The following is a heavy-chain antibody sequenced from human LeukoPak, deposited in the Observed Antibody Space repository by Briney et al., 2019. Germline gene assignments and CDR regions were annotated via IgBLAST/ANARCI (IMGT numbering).Heavy chain of an antibody. CDR1: GGTFSSYA. J-gene: IGHJ4*02. V-gene: IGHV1-69*13. Sequence: SVKVSCKASGGTFSSYAISWVRQAPGQGLEWMGGIIPIFGTANYAQKFQGRVTITADESTSTAYMELGSLRSEDTAVYYCARVVNSGSYHGFDYWGQGTLVTVSS. CDR3: ARVVNSGSYHGFDY. D-gene: IGHD1-26*01. CDR2: IIPIFGTA.